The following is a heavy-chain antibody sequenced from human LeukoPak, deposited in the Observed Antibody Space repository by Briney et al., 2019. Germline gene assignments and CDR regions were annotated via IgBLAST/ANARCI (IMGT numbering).Heavy chain of an antibody. CDR2: ISSSSSYI. Sequence: AGGSLRLSCAASGFTFSSYSMNWVRQAPGKGLEWVSSISSSSSYIYYADSVKGRFTISRDNAKNSLYLQMNSLRAEDTAVYYCARAIVVVTAIRTYYYYYYMDVWGKGTTVTVSS. CDR1: GFTFSSYS. CDR3: ARAIVVVTAIRTYYYYYYMDV. D-gene: IGHD2-21*02. V-gene: IGHV3-21*01. J-gene: IGHJ6*03.